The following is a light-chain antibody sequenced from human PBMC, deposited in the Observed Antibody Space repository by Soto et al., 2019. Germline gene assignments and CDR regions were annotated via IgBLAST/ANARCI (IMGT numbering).Light chain of an antibody. J-gene: IGKJ1*01. CDR1: QNVRAF. Sequence: EVVLTQSPATLSLSPGERATLSCRASQNVRAFLDWYQQKPGQAPRLLIYAASNSATGIPDRFSGSGSGTDYTLTTSSLEHEEFAVYYCQQHSHWHPWTFGQGTRVEIQ. CDR2: AAS. V-gene: IGKV3-11*01. CDR3: QQHSHWHPWT.